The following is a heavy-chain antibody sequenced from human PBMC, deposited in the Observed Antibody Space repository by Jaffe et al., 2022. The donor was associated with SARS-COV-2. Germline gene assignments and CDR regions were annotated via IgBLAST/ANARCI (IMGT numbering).Heavy chain of an antibody. V-gene: IGHV4-59*01. D-gene: IGHD3-10*01. CDR2: IYYTGST. Sequence: QVQLQESGPGLVKPSETLSLTCTVSGGSIISYYWSWIRQPPGKGLEWIGYIYYTGSTNYNPSLKSRVTISVDTSKNQFSLKLSSVTAADTAVYYCARHIWVWGVQGPTWFDPWGQGTLVTVSS. CDR1: GGSIISYY. J-gene: IGHJ5*02. CDR3: ARHIWVWGVQGPTWFDP.